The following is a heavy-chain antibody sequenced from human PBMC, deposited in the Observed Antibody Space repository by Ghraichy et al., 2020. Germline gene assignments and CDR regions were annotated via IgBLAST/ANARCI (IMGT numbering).Heavy chain of an antibody. J-gene: IGHJ4*02. D-gene: IGHD2-2*01. V-gene: IGHV3-23*01. Sequence: GGSLRLSCTASGFIFSSYAMAWVRQSPGKGLEWVSTVSRNGDTTHYAESVKGRFTISRDNARNTLYLQMDGLRAEDTAVYFCAKKPYCDGTSCYAFDSWGQGTLVTVSS. CDR2: VSRNGDTT. CDR3: AKKPYCDGTSCYAFDS. CDR1: GFIFSSYA.